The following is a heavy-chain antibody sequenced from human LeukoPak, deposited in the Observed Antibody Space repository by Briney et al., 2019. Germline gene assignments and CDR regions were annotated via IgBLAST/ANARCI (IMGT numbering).Heavy chain of an antibody. D-gene: IGHD6-19*01. CDR2: IWYDGSNK. CDR1: GFTFSSYG. J-gene: IGHJ6*02. V-gene: IGHV3-33*01. CDR3: ARQPPGIAVAGTYYYYGMDV. Sequence: GRSLRLSCAASGFTFSSYGMHWVRQAPGKGLEWVAVIWYDGSNKYYADSVKGRFTISRDNSKNTLYLQMNSLRAEDTAVYYCARQPPGIAVAGTYYYYGMDVWGQGTTVTVSS.